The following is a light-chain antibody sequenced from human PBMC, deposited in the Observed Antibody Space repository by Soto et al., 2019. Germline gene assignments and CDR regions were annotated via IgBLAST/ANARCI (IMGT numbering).Light chain of an antibody. CDR2: KAS. CDR3: QQYDSYPRP. J-gene: IGKJ1*01. CDR1: ESISGW. Sequence: DIQMTQSPSTLSASVGDRVTITCRASESISGWLAWYQQKPGKAPKLVIFKASTLESGVPSRFSGSGSGTEFTLNISSLQPDDFATYYCQQYDSYPRPFGQGTKVEIK. V-gene: IGKV1-5*03.